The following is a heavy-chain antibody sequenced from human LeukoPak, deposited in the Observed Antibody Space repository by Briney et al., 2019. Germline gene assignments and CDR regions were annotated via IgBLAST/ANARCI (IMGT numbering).Heavy chain of an antibody. Sequence: ASVKVSCKVSGYTLTELSMHWVRQAPGKGLEWMGGFEPEDGETIYAQKFQGGVTMTEDTSTDTAYMELSSLRSEDTAVYYCATPLLYYYDSSTYYSFDYWGQGTLVTVSS. J-gene: IGHJ4*02. CDR2: FEPEDGET. CDR3: ATPLLYYYDSSTYYSFDY. V-gene: IGHV1-24*01. D-gene: IGHD3-22*01. CDR1: GYTLTELS.